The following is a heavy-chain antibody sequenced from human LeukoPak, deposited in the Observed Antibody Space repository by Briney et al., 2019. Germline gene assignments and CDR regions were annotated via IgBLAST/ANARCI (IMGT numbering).Heavy chain of an antibody. J-gene: IGHJ4*02. CDR3: ARAVVVVAAFDY. V-gene: IGHV1-3*01. D-gene: IGHD2-15*01. CDR2: INAGNGNT. Sequence: ASVKVSCKASGYTFTSYAMHWVRQAPGQRLEWMGWINAGNGNTKYSQKFQVRVTITRDTSASTAYMELSSLRSEDTAVYYCARAVVVVAAFDYWGQGTLVTVSS. CDR1: GYTFTSYA.